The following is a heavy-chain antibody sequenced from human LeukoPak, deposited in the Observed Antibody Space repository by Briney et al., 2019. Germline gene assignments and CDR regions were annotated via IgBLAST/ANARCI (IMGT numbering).Heavy chain of an antibody. V-gene: IGHV3-30-3*01. D-gene: IGHD3-16*02. CDR2: ISYDGSNK. CDR3: ARAPHYDYVWGSYRYTEGMPFDY. J-gene: IGHJ4*02. Sequence: PGGSLRLSCAASGFTFSSYAMHWVRQAPGKGLEWVAVISYDGSNKYYADSVKGRFTISRDNAKNTLYLQMNSLRAEDTAVYYCARAPHYDYVWGSYRYTEGMPFDYWGQGTLVTVSS. CDR1: GFTFSSYA.